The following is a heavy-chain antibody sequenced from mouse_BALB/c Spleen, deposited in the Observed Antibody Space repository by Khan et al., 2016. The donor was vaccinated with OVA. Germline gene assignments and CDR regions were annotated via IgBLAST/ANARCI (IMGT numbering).Heavy chain of an antibody. CDR1: GYTFTNFW. D-gene: IGHD2-10*02. V-gene: IGHV1-61*01. J-gene: IGHJ3*01. Sequence: QVQLQQPGAELVRPGASVKLSCKASGYTFTNFWMNWVTERPGQGLEWIGMIDPSDSETHYNQMFKDKATLTVDKSSSTAYMQLSGLKSEDSAVYCCARGGYGTSFAYWGQGTLVTVSA. CDR2: IDPSDSET. CDR3: ARGGYGTSFAY.